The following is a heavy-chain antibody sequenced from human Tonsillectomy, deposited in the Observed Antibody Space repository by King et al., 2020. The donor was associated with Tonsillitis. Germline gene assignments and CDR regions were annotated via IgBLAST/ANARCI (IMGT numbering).Heavy chain of an antibody. CDR3: ANSAVAGTRYWYFDL. CDR2: ISYEGCNK. D-gene: IGHD6-19*01. Sequence: VQLVESGRGVLQPGRSLRLSCAASGFTFSNYGIHWVRQAPGKGLEWVALISYEGCNKYYADSVKGRFTISRDNPKNTLYLQMNSLRVEDTAVYYCANSAVAGTRYWYFDLWGRGTLVTVSS. V-gene: IGHV3-33*05. J-gene: IGHJ2*01. CDR1: GFTFSNYG.